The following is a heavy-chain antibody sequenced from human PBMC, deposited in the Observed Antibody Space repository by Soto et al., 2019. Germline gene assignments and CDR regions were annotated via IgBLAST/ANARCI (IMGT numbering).Heavy chain of an antibody. CDR3: AKGGRQWLVTSDFNY. CDR2: VSHDGRNT. CDR1: GFTFSDYA. V-gene: IGHV3-30*18. Sequence: VQLVESGGGVVQPGRSLRLSCAASGFTFSDYAMHWVRQAPGKGLVWVAVVSHDGRNTHYADSVKGRFTISRDSSTNTVSLEMTSLRAEDTAVYYCAKGGRQWLVTSDFNYWGQGALVTVSS. J-gene: IGHJ4*02. D-gene: IGHD6-19*01.